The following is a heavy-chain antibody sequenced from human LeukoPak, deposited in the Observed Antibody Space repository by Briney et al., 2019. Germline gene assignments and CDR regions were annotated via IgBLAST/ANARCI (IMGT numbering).Heavy chain of an antibody. D-gene: IGHD1-26*01. CDR1: GYAFTTNW. CDR2: IYPANSDT. V-gene: IGHV5-51*01. CDR3: ARPGYSGSLEY. J-gene: IGHJ4*02. Sequence: GESLKISCKGSGYAFTTNWIGWVRQMPGKGLEWMGIIYPANSDTRYSPSFQGQVTISADKSISTAYLQWNSLKASDTAMYYCARPGYSGSLEYWGQGTLVTVSS.